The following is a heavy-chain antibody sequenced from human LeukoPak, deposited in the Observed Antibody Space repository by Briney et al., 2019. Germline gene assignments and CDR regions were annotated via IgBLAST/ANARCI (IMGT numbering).Heavy chain of an antibody. CDR3: ARARVGYCNSSSCYAIPFDY. CDR1: PASINGYY. Sequence: PSETLSLTCTVSPASINGYYWSWIRQPPGKGPEWIGYIYSSGRTKYNPSLKSRVTISVDTSKNQFSLKLSSVTAADTAFYYCARARVGYCNSSSCYAIPFDYWGQGTLVTVSS. CDR2: IYSSGRT. J-gene: IGHJ4*02. V-gene: IGHV4-59*01. D-gene: IGHD2-2*01.